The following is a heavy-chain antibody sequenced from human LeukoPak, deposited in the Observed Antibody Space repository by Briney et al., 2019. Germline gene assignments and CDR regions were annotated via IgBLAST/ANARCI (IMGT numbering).Heavy chain of an antibody. D-gene: IGHD3-10*01. CDR3: AKGGITLDRGVIRVSWFDP. CDR2: ITGAADTT. Sequence: QRGGSLRLSCAASGFTFSSYPMSWVRQAPGKGLEWVSSITGAADTTHYADSVRGRFTISRDNPKNTMYLELNSLRAEDTAVYHCAKGGITLDRGVIRVSWFDPWGHGTLVTVSS. CDR1: GFTFSSYP. V-gene: IGHV3-23*01. J-gene: IGHJ5*02.